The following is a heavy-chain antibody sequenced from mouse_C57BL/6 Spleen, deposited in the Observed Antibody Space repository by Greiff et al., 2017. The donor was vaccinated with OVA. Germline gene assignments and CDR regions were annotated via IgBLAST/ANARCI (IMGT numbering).Heavy chain of an antibody. J-gene: IGHJ4*01. CDR3: ARHYYGSSYVGAMDY. V-gene: IGHV14-2*01. CDR1: GFNIKDYY. D-gene: IGHD1-1*01. Sequence: VHVKQSGAELVKPGASVKLSCTASGFNIKDYYMHWVKQRTEQGLEWIGRIDPEDGETKYAPKFQGKATITADTSSNTAYLQLSSLTSEDTAVYYCARHYYGSSYVGAMDYWGQGTSVTVSS. CDR2: IDPEDGET.